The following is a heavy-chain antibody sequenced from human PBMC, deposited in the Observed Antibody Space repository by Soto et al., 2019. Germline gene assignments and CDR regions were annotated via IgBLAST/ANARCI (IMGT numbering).Heavy chain of an antibody. D-gene: IGHD3-3*01. Sequence: PGGSLRLSCAASGFTFSIYAMSWVREAPGKGLEWVSAISGSGGTTYYADSVKGRFTISRDNSKNTLYLQMNSLRAEDTAVYYCAKWPYYDFWSGYYFDYWGQGTLVTVSS. J-gene: IGHJ4*02. CDR1: GFTFSIYA. V-gene: IGHV3-23*01. CDR2: ISGSGGTT. CDR3: AKWPYYDFWSGYYFDY.